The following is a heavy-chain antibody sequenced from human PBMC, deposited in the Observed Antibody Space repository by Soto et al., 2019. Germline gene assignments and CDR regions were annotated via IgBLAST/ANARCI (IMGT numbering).Heavy chain of an antibody. D-gene: IGHD3-9*01. Sequence: GGSLRLSCAASGFNLSHPWMTWVRQAAGKGLEWVGRTKSETDGGTADYAAPVKGRITISRDDSKNTVYLQMNSLKTEDTAVYYCTTGLYYDLLTGYHDVDYWGQGTLVTVSS. J-gene: IGHJ4*02. V-gene: IGHV3-15*01. CDR1: GFNLSHPW. CDR2: TKSETDGGTA. CDR3: TTGLYYDLLTGYHDVDY.